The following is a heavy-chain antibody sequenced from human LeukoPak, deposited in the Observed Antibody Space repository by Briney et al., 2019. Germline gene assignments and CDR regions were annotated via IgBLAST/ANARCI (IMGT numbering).Heavy chain of an antibody. Sequence: SETLSLTCTVSGGSMRNYFWSWIRQPPGKRLEWIGYMSDSGITAYNPSLKSRVTFSLNTSSNQFSLKVTSVTAADTAVYYCARVDALAASLDYWGQGTLVTVSS. CDR1: GGSMRNYF. D-gene: IGHD6-13*01. J-gene: IGHJ4*02. V-gene: IGHV4-59*01. CDR3: ARVDALAASLDY. CDR2: MSDSGIT.